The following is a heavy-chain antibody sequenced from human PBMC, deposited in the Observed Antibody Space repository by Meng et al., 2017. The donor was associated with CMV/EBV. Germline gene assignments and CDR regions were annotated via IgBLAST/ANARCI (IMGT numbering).Heavy chain of an antibody. J-gene: IGHJ6*02. CDR1: GYTFTGYY. D-gene: IGHD4-11*01. V-gene: IGHV1-2*02. CDR2: INPNSGGT. CDR3: ASGNLDSNSYYYYYGMDV. Sequence: ASVKDSCKASGYTFTGYYMHWVRQAPGQGLEWMGWINPNSGGTNYAQKFQGRVTMTRDTSISTAYMELSRLRSDDTAVYYCASGNLDSNSYYYYYGMDVWGQGTTVTVSS.